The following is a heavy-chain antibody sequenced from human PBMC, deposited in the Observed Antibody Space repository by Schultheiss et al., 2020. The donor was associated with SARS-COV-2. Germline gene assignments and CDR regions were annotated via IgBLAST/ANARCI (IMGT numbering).Heavy chain of an antibody. D-gene: IGHD2-2*01. CDR3: AREVYQPGGAWYYYYGMDV. CDR1: DGSFSDYY. Sequence: SETLSLTCAVSDGSFSDYYWTWIRQPPGKGLEWIGEINHSGSTNYNPSLKSRVTISVDTSKNQFSLKLSSVTAADTAVYYCAREVYQPGGAWYYYYGMDVWGQGTTVTVSS. J-gene: IGHJ6*02. CDR2: INHSGST. V-gene: IGHV4-34*01.